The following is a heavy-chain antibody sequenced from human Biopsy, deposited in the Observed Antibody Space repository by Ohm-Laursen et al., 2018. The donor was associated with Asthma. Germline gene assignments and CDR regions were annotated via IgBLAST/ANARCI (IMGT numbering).Heavy chain of an antibody. Sequence: LRLSCAASGFTFSSYGMYWVRQAPGKGLEWIGYIYYIGSTYYNPSLKSRAAISLDTSKNQFSLKLSSVTAADTAVYFCARRGGVRRYFDYWGQGTLVTVSS. CDR2: IYYIGST. CDR3: ARRGGVRRYFDY. CDR1: GFTFSSYGMY. V-gene: IGHV4-30-4*01. J-gene: IGHJ4*02. D-gene: IGHD3-16*01.